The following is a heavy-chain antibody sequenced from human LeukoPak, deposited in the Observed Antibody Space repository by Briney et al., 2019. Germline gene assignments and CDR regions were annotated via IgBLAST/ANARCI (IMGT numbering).Heavy chain of an antibody. CDR2: ISDSGGST. CDR3: AKDRLMGSSWYYLDY. D-gene: IGHD6-13*01. CDR1: GFTFSSYA. V-gene: IGHV3-23*01. J-gene: IGHJ4*02. Sequence: GGSLRLPCAASGFTFSSYAMSWVRQAPGKGLEWVSTISDSGGSTYYVDSVKGRFTISRDNSKNTLYPQMNSLRGEDTAVYYCAKDRLMGSSWYYLDYWGQGTLVTVSS.